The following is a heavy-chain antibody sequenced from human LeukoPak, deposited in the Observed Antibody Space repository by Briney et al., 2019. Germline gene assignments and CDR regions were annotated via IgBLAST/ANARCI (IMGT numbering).Heavy chain of an antibody. D-gene: IGHD2-21*01. CDR1: GFSVSSNY. Sequence: GGSLRLSCAASGFSVSSNYMSWVRQAPGKGLEWVSTIGNTETFYADSVTGRFTISRDNSKNTVYLHMNSLRVEDTAVYYCAKDWIQFNRVFDCFDSWGQGTLVTVSS. J-gene: IGHJ4*01. CDR3: AKDWIQFNRVFDCFDS. CDR2: IGNTET. V-gene: IGHV3-53*01.